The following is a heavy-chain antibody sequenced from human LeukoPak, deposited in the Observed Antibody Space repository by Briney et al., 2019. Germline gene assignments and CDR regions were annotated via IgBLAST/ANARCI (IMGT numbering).Heavy chain of an antibody. CDR2: INHSGST. Sequence: SETLSLTCAVSGGSFSDYYWSWIRQPPGKGLEWISGINHSGSTNYNPSLKSRVTISVDTSKNQFSLQLSNMTAADTAVYYCARGKRGYYDMLAGYYPRYYFDYWGQGTLVTVSS. J-gene: IGHJ4*02. CDR1: GGSFSDYY. V-gene: IGHV4-34*01. CDR3: ARGKRGYYDMLAGYYPRYYFDY. D-gene: IGHD3-9*01.